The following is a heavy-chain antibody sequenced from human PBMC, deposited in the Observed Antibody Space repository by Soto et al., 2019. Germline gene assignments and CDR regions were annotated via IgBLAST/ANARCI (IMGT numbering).Heavy chain of an antibody. CDR3: AKDAYRGYMDV. Sequence: QVQLQESGPGLVKPSETLSLTCTVSGGSISSYYWSWIRQPPGKGLEWIGYIYYSGSTNYNPSLKSRVTISVDRSKNQFSLELSSVTAADTAVYYCAKDAYRGYMDVWGKGTTVTVSS. CDR1: GGSISSYY. J-gene: IGHJ6*03. CDR2: IYYSGST. V-gene: IGHV4-59*01.